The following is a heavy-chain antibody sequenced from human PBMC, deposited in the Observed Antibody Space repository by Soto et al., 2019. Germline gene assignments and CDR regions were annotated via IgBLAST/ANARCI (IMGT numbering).Heavy chain of an antibody. CDR2: IYPGDSDT. CDR1: GYSFTSYW. CDR3: ARLGTAMASYYYYYGMDV. Sequence: PGESLKISCKGSGYSFTSYWIGWVRQMPGKGLEWMGIIYPGDSDTRYSPSFQGQVTISADKSISTAYLQWSSLKASDTAMYYCARLGTAMASYYYYYGMDVWGQGTTVTVSS. J-gene: IGHJ6*02. V-gene: IGHV5-51*01. D-gene: IGHD5-18*01.